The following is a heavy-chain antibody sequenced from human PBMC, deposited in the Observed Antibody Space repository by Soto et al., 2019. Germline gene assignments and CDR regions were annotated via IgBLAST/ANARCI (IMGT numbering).Heavy chain of an antibody. Sequence: EVQLLESGGGLVQPGGSLRLSCAASGFTFNNYAMTWVRQAPGKGLEWVSAISGGGDTTSYADSVKGRFTFSRDGSKNTLYLQMSGRRAGDTVLYYCAKGRGGSGSLTPRVDFWGQGTLVTVSS. J-gene: IGHJ4*02. CDR2: ISGGGDTT. CDR3: AKGRGGSGSLTPRVDF. V-gene: IGHV3-23*01. CDR1: GFTFNNYA. D-gene: IGHD3-10*01.